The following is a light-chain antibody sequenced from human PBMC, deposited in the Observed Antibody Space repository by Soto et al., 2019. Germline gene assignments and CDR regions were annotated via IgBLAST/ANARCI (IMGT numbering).Light chain of an antibody. CDR2: GAS. J-gene: IGKJ1*01. CDR1: QSVSSSY. V-gene: IGKV3-20*01. CDR3: DQYGSSQR. Sequence: SVLTLPLFTLAFANGEIYTLACGASQSVSSSYLAWYQQKPGQAPRLLIYGASSRATGIPDRFSGSGSGTDFTLTIGRLETEDFAVYYCDQYGSSQRFGQRSKM.